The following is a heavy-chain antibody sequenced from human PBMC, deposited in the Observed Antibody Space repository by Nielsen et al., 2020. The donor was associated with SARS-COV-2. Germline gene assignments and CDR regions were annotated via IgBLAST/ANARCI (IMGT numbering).Heavy chain of an antibody. CDR3: ARDGYYAHWGYYYYYMDV. CDR1: GFTFSSYA. J-gene: IGHJ6*03. Sequence: GESLKISCAASGFTFSSYAMHWVRQAPGKGLEWVAVISYDGSNKYYADSVKGRFTISRDNSKNTLYLQMNSLRAEDTAVYYCARDGYYAHWGYYYYYMDVWGKGTTVTVSS. CDR2: ISYDGSNK. D-gene: IGHD2-2*01. V-gene: IGHV3-30-3*01.